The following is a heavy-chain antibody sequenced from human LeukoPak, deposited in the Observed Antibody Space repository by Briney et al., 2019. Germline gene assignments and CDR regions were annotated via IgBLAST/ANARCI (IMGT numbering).Heavy chain of an antibody. J-gene: IGHJ5*02. Sequence: SETLSLTCAVYGGSFSGYYWSWIRQPPGKGLEWIGEINHSGSTNYNPSLKSRVTISVDTSKNQFSLKLSSVTAADTAVYYCARDRGSSMGWFDPWGQGTLVTVSS. V-gene: IGHV4-34*01. D-gene: IGHD6-6*01. CDR3: ARDRGSSMGWFDP. CDR2: INHSGST. CDR1: GGSFSGYY.